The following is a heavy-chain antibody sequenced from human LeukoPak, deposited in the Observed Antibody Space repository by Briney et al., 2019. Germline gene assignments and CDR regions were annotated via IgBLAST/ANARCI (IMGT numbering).Heavy chain of an antibody. D-gene: IGHD1-1*01. V-gene: IGHV4-34*01. CDR3: ARGRMRTTGTTDAFDI. CDR2: INHSGST. Sequence: SETLSLTCTVSGGSISSYYWSWIRQPAGKGLEWIGEINHSGSTNYNPSLKSRVTISVDTSKNQFSLKLSSVTAADTAVYYCARGRMRTTGTTDAFDIWGQGTMVTVSS. J-gene: IGHJ3*02. CDR1: GGSISSYY.